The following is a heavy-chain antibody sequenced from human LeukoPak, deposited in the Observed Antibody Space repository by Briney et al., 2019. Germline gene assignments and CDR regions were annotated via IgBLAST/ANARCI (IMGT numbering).Heavy chain of an antibody. V-gene: IGHV3-23*01. J-gene: IGHJ3*02. CDR2: ISGLGDKT. Sequence: GGSLRLSCAASGFTFSKYVLGWVRQAPGKGLEWVSEISGLGDKTYYADSAKGRFTISRDNSKTTVNLQMNSLRVEDTAMYYCAKVFSYRGDDAFDIWGQGTMVTVSS. D-gene: IGHD5-12*01. CDR1: GFTFSKYV. CDR3: AKVFSYRGDDAFDI.